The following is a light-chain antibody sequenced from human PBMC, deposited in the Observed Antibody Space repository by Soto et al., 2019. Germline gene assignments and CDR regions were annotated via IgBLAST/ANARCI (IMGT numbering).Light chain of an antibody. Sequence: EIVLTQSPGTLSSSPGERVTLSCRASQSVSSCYLAWYQQKRGLAPRLLIYAASSRAAGIPDRFSGSGSGTDFTLTISRLEPEDFAVYYCQQYGSSSWTFGQGTKVDIK. CDR3: QQYGSSSWT. J-gene: IGKJ1*01. CDR2: AAS. V-gene: IGKV3-20*01. CDR1: QSVSSCY.